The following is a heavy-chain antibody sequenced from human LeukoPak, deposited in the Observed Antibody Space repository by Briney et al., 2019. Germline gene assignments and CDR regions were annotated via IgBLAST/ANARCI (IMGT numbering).Heavy chain of an antibody. CDR2: INGDGSTI. D-gene: IGHD5-18*01. Sequence: LTGGSLRLSCAASGFTFSSYWMHWVRQAPGKGLEWVSRINGDGSTINYADSVEGRFTVSRDNAKNTMYLQMNSLRAEDSAVYYCARALGYSYGYGIYWGQGSLVTVSS. CDR3: ARALGYSYGYGIY. J-gene: IGHJ4*02. V-gene: IGHV3-74*01. CDR1: GFTFSSYW.